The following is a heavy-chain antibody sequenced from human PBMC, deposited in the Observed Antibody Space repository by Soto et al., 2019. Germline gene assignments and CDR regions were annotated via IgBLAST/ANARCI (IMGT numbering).Heavy chain of an antibody. J-gene: IGHJ4*02. D-gene: IGHD6-13*01. CDR3: ARDGSSWGRDFDY. CDR1: GVSISSSNW. CDR2: IYHSGST. V-gene: IGHV4-4*02. Sequence: SETLSLTCAVSGVSISSSNWWSWVRQPPGKGLEWIGEIYHSGSTNYNPSLKSRVTISVDKSKNQFSLKLSSVTAADTAVYYCARDGSSWGRDFDYWGQGTLVTVSS.